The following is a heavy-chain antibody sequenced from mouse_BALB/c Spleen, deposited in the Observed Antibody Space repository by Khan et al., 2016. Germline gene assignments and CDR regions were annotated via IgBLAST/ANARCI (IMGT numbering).Heavy chain of an antibody. J-gene: IGHJ4*01. CDR1: GFSLSRYS. CDR2: IWGGGST. V-gene: IGHV2-6-4*01. Sequence: QVQLKESGPGLVAPSQSLSITCTVSGFSLSRYSINWIRQPPGKGLEWLGMIWGGGSTDYNSALKSRLNLNNDNSKSQVFLKMNSLQTDDTAMYYCAKGRDDTMEYWGQGTSVTISS. CDR3: AKGRDDTMEY.